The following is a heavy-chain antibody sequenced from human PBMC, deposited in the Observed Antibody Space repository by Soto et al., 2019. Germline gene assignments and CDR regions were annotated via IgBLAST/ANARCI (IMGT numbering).Heavy chain of an antibody. Sequence: QVQFVQSGAEVKKPGASVRLSCKPSGYALPNYSIQWVRQAAGQGLQWLGWINPGTGYIEYSQRFQGRLTLSKNNYASTFYMDLTSLTSEDTAVYFCTRDLNGGNPFDYWGQGTLVTVSS. J-gene: IGHJ4*02. CDR2: INPGTGYI. CDR3: TRDLNGGNPFDY. CDR1: GYALPNYS. D-gene: IGHD2-8*01. V-gene: IGHV1-3*01.